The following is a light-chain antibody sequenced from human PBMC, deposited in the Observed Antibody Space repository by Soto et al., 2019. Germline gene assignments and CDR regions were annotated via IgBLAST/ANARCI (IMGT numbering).Light chain of an antibody. CDR2: AAS. CDR1: QTINTY. V-gene: IGKV1-39*01. Sequence: DIPMTQSPSSLSASVGDRVTITCRASQTINTYLNWYQQKPGKAPKLLIFAASSLQSGVPSRFSGSGSRTDFSLTISSLQPEDFATYYCQQSKSFPLTFGGGTKVELK. CDR3: QQSKSFPLT. J-gene: IGKJ4*01.